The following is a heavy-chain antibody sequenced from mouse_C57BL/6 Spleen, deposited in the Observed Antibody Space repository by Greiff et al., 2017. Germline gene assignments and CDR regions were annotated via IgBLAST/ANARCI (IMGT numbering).Heavy chain of an antibody. D-gene: IGHD1-1*01. J-gene: IGHJ1*03. CDR2: INPNNGGT. CDR3: ARQGHFYYYGSSSYFDV. Sequence: VQLQQSGPELVKPGASVKIPCKASGYTFTDYNMDWVKQSHGKSLEWIGDINPNNGGTTFNQKFKGKATLTVDKSSSAADMELRSLTSEDTAVYYCARQGHFYYYGSSSYFDVWGTGTTVTVSS. CDR1: GYTFTDYN. V-gene: IGHV1-18*01.